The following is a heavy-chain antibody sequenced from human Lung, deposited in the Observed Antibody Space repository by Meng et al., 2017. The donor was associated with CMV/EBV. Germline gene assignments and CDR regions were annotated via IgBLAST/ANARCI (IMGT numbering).Heavy chain of an antibody. J-gene: IGHJ3*01. CDR2: ISSVSISI. CDR3: VTTKNLRCSWNPFSIDL. Sequence: SCASSGFTFIDYTMSWVRQAPGKGLEWLSSISSVSISIFYSDSVRGRFTISRDNAENSLYLQMNSLRGDETAVYYCVTTKNLRCSWNPFSIDLWXQGTMVTVSS. CDR1: GFTFIDYT. V-gene: IGHV3-21*01. D-gene: IGHD1-1*01.